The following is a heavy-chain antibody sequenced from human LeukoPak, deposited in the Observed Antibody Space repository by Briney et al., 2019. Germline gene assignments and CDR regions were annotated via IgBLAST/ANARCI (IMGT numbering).Heavy chain of an antibody. CDR1: GYTFTSYG. D-gene: IGHD3-3*01. V-gene: IGHV1-18*01. CDR2: ISAYNGNT. Sequence: GASVKVSCKASGYTFTSYGISWVRQAPGQGLEWMGWISAYNGNTNYAQKLQGRVTMTTDTSTSTAYMELRSLRSDDTAVYYCARDTAPFTIFGVVPPPDYWGQGTLVTVSS. CDR3: ARDTAPFTIFGVVPPPDY. J-gene: IGHJ4*02.